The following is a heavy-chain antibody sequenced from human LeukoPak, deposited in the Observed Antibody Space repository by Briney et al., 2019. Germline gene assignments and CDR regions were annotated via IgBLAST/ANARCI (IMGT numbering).Heavy chain of an antibody. D-gene: IGHD4-23*01. V-gene: IGHV4-59*01. CDR1: GGSISSYY. CDR2: IYYSGST. J-gene: IGHJ4*02. CDR3: ARRPTVVAGFDY. Sequence: SETLSLTCTVSGGSISSYYWSWIRQPPGKGLEWIGYIYYSGSTNYNPSLKSRVTISVDTSKNQFSLKLTSVTAADTAVYYCARRPTVVAGFDYWGQGTLVTVSS.